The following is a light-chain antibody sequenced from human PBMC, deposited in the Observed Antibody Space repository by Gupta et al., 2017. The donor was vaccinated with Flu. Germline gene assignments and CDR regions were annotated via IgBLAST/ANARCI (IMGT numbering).Light chain of an antibody. CDR1: SSTIGAGYA. Sequence: QSVLTQPPSVSGAPGQRVTISCTGSSSTIGAGYAVHWYQRFPGTAPKLLISGNNNRPPGVPDRVSVSKSGTSASLAITGLQAEDETDYDCQSYDSSRSGWVFGGGTKLTVL. J-gene: IGLJ3*02. CDR2: GNN. V-gene: IGLV1-40*01. CDR3: QSYDSSRSGWV.